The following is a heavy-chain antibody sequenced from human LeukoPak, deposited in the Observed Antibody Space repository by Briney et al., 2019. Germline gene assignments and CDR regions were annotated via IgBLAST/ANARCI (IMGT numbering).Heavy chain of an antibody. CDR1: GSTFNSYG. Sequence: GRSLRLSCAASGSTFNSYGMHWVRQAPGKGLEWVAVIWFDGSDRNYADSVKGRFTISRDNSKNTLYLQMNSLRAEDTAVYYCVRGREGSSWSLSYWGQGTLVTVSS. CDR2: IWFDGSDR. J-gene: IGHJ4*02. CDR3: VRGREGSSWSLSY. D-gene: IGHD6-13*01. V-gene: IGHV3-33*01.